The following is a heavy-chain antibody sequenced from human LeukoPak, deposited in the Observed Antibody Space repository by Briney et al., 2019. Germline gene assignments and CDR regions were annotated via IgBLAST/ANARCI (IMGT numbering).Heavy chain of an antibody. J-gene: IGHJ4*02. CDR2: IYHSGST. D-gene: IGHD3-3*01. Sequence: PSQTLSLTCTVSGGSISSGGYYWSWIRQPPGKGLEWIGYIYHSGSTYYNPSLKSRVTISVDRSKNQFSLNLTSVTAADTAIYYCASGTIFGPPGDYWGQGTLVTVSS. CDR1: GGSISSGGYY. V-gene: IGHV4-30-2*01. CDR3: ASGTIFGPPGDY.